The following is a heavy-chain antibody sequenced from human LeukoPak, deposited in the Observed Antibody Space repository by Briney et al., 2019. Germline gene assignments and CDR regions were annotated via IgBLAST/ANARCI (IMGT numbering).Heavy chain of an antibody. D-gene: IGHD5-12*01. CDR2: IRYDGSNK. CDR3: AKVVNSGYARDAFDI. J-gene: IGHJ3*02. CDR1: GFTFSSYG. Sequence: GGSLRLSCAASGFTFSSYGMHWVRQAPGKGLEWVAFIRYDGSNKYYADSVKGRFTISRDNSKNTLYLQMNSLRAEVTAVYYCAKVVNSGYARDAFDIWGQGTMVTVSS. V-gene: IGHV3-30*02.